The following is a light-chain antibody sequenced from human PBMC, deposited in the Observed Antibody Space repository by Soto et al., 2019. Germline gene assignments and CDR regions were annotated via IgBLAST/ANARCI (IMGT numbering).Light chain of an antibody. CDR1: QTVTSSY. J-gene: IGKJ5*01. CDR2: GAS. V-gene: IGKV3-20*01. CDR3: QQHGSSPIT. Sequence: EIVVTLSPAGLAGSSGEGAARVCGASQTVTSSYLAWYQQKPGQAPRLLIYGASNRATGIPDRFSGSGSGTDFTLTISRLEPEDFAVYYCQQHGSSPITFGQGTRLEIK.